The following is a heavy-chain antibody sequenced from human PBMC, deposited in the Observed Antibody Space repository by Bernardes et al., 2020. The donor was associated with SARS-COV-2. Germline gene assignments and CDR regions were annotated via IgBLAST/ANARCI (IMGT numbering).Heavy chain of an antibody. J-gene: IGHJ4*02. V-gene: IGHV3-23*01. CDR1: GFIFSSDT. CDR2: ITYSGDST. CDR3: AKRRVEWELLHYFDS. Sequence: GGSLRLSCEVSGFIFSSDTMNWVRQAPGKGLEWVSTITYSGDSTYYADSVKGRFTISRDNSKDRLYLQMNSLRAEDTAVYFCAKRRVEWELLHYFDSWGQGTLVTVSS. D-gene: IGHD1-26*01.